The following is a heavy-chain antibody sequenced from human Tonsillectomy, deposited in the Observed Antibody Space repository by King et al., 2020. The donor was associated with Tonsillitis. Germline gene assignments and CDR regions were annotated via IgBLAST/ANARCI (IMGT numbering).Heavy chain of an antibody. Sequence: VQLQESGPGLVKPSETLSLTCTVSGGSISSSSYYWGWIRQPPGKGLEWIGSIYYSGRTYYNPSLKSRVTISVDTSKNQFSLKLSSVTAADTAVYYCARQGEVLRFLEWLSFGDNFDYWGQGTLVTVSS. CDR3: ARQGEVLRFLEWLSFGDNFDY. CDR2: IYYSGRT. V-gene: IGHV4-39*01. CDR1: GGSISSSSYY. J-gene: IGHJ4*02. D-gene: IGHD3-3*01.